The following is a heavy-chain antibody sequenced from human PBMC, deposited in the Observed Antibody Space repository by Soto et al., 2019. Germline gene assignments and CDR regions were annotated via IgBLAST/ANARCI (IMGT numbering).Heavy chain of an antibody. CDR3: ARARWYDAFDV. CDR1: GFFISRGNY. V-gene: IGHV4-38-2*01. Sequence: KAXETLSLTCAVSGFFISRGNYWCWIRKPPGKGLEWIGSIFHGGNTYYNPSLKSRVTISVDMSKNQFSLKLNSVTAADTAVYYCARARWYDAFDVWGQGTVVTVSS. J-gene: IGHJ3*01. CDR2: IFHGGNT. D-gene: IGHD2-15*01.